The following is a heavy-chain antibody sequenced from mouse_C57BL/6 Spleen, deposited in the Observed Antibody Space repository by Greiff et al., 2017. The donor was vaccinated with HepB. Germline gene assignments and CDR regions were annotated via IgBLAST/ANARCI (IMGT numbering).Heavy chain of an antibody. J-gene: IGHJ4*01. CDR1: GFTFSDYY. CDR3: ARYSNLYYAMDY. V-gene: IGHV5-12*01. D-gene: IGHD2-5*01. CDR2: ISNGGGST. Sequence: EVQLVESGGGLVQPGGSLKLSCAASGFTFSDYYMYWVRQTPEKRLEWVAYISNGGGSTYYPDTVKGRFTISRDNAKNTLYLQMSRLKSEDTAMYYCARYSNLYYAMDYWGQGTSVTVSS.